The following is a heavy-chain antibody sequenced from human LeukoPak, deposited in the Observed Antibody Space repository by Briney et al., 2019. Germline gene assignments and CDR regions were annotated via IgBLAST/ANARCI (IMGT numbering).Heavy chain of an antibody. V-gene: IGHV3-11*01. CDR3: ARVLRYCSGGNCYSGGLGYMDV. J-gene: IGHJ6*03. D-gene: IGHD2-15*01. CDR2: ISRSGSTK. Sequence: GSLRLSCVGSGFTFDDYAMHWVRQAPGKGLEWVSSISRSGSTKYYADSVKGRFTISRDNAKNSLFLQMNSLRAEDTAVYYCARVLRYCSGGNCYSGGLGYMDVWGKGTTVTISS. CDR1: GFTFDDYA.